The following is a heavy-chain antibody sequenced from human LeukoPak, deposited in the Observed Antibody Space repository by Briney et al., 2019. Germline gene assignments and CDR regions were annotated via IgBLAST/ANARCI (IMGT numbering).Heavy chain of an antibody. CDR1: GYSISSGYY. D-gene: IGHD3-22*01. V-gene: IGHV4-38-2*02. Sequence: PSETLSLTCTVSGYSISSGYYWGWIRQPPGKGLEWIGSMYDSGRTYYSPSLKGRVTISVDTSKNQFSLKLSSVTAADTAVYYCVRDSSGYYPIFDYWGQGTLVTVSS. J-gene: IGHJ4*02. CDR3: VRDSSGYYPIFDY. CDR2: MYDSGRT.